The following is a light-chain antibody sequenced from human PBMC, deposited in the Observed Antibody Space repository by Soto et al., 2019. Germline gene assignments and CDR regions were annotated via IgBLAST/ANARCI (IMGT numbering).Light chain of an antibody. Sequence: QSALTQPRSVSASPGQSVTLSCTGSRSDVGVYNYVSWYQQHPGKAPKLMIYDVSKRPSGVPGRFSGSKSGNTASLTISWLQAEDEANYYCCSYGGGYTPLVFGGGTKVTVL. CDR1: RSDVGVYNY. CDR3: CSYGGGYTPLV. CDR2: DVS. V-gene: IGLV2-11*01. J-gene: IGLJ2*01.